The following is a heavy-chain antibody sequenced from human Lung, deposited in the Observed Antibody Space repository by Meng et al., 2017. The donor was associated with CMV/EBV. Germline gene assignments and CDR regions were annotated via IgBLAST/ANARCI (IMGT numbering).Heavy chain of an antibody. J-gene: IGHJ5*02. CDR3: ARTTYQLKHLSYSSSWYLWFDP. CDR1: GGTFSSYA. D-gene: IGHD6-13*01. Sequence: SXXVSXKASGGTFSSYAISWVRQAPGQGLEWMGGIIPIFGTANYAQKFQGRVTITTDESTSTAYMELSSLRSEDTAVYYCARTTYQLKHLSYSSSWYLWFDPWGQGXLVTVSS. V-gene: IGHV1-69*05. CDR2: IIPIFGTA.